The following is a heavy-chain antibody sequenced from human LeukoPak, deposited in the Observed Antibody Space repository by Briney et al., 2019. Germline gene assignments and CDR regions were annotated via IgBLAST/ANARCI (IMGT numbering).Heavy chain of an antibody. Sequence: KPSETLSLTCTVSGGSLRSYYWGWIRQPPGKGLEWIGSIYYSGNTYYNPSLKSRVTISVDTSKNQFSLKLSSVTAADTAVYYCARRGLDGYNSPDNWGQGTLVTVSS. D-gene: IGHD5-24*01. J-gene: IGHJ4*02. CDR1: GGSLRSYY. CDR2: IYYSGNT. V-gene: IGHV4-39*01. CDR3: ARRGLDGYNSPDN.